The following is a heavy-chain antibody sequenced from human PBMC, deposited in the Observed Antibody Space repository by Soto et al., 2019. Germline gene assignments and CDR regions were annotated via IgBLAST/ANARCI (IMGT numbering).Heavy chain of an antibody. CDR2: IIPIFGTA. D-gene: IGHD4-4*01. Sequence: QVQLVQSGAEVKKPGSSVKVSCKASGGTFSSYAISWVRQAPGQGLEWMGGIIPIFGTANYAQKFQGRVTITADESTSTAYMELSSMRSADTAVYYCAFPSTTVSALGAFDIWGQGTMVTVSS. CDR1: GGTFSSYA. CDR3: AFPSTTVSALGAFDI. J-gene: IGHJ3*02. V-gene: IGHV1-69*12.